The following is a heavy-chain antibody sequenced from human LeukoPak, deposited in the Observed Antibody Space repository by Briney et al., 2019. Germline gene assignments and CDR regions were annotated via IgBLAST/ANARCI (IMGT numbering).Heavy chain of an antibody. CDR2: ISSSGSTI. J-gene: IGHJ6*03. CDR3: ARDDSGSYYGYYYMDV. D-gene: IGHD1-26*01. Sequence: PGGSLRLSCAASGFTFSDYYMSWIRQAPGKGLEWVSYISSSGSTIYYADSVKGRFTISRDNAKNSLYLRMNSLRAEDTAVYYCARDDSGSYYGYYYMDVWGKGTTVTVSS. CDR1: GFTFSDYY. V-gene: IGHV3-11*01.